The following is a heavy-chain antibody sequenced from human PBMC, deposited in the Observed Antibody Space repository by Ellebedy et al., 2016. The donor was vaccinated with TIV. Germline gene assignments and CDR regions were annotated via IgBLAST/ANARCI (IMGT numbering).Heavy chain of an antibody. CDR3: ATSIEGDAFDI. D-gene: IGHD2-21*01. CDR2: INPNSGGT. Sequence: ASVKVSCXASGYTFTSYYMHWARQAPGQGLEWMGWINPNSGGTNYAQKFQGWVTMTRDTSISTAYMELSRLRSDDTAVYYCATSIEGDAFDIWGQGTMVTVSS. J-gene: IGHJ3*02. CDR1: GYTFTSYY. V-gene: IGHV1-2*04.